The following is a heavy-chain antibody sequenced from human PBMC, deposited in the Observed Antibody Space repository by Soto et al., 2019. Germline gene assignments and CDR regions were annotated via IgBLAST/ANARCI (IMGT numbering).Heavy chain of an antibody. V-gene: IGHV4-39*01. CDR2: IYYSGNT. CDR1: CGSISSSIYY. Sequence: PSETLSHTCTVSCGSISSSIYYCGWIRQPPGKGLELIGSIYYSGNTPYNPSLKSRVTISVDKSKNQFSLKLSSVTAADTAVYYCARHYGSGSDLEHWGKGTTVTGPS. D-gene: IGHD3-10*01. J-gene: IGHJ6*03. CDR3: ARHYGSGSDLEH.